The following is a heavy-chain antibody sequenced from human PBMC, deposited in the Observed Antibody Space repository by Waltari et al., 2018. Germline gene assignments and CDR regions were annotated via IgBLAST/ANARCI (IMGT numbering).Heavy chain of an antibody. Sequence: QVQLQESGPGLVKPSQTLSLTCTVSGGSISSGDYYWSWIRQPPGKGLEWIGYIYYSGSTYYNPSLKSRVTISVDTSKNQFSLKLSSVTAADTAMYYCARNDPTYYYDSSGGAFDIWGQGTMVTVSS. D-gene: IGHD3-22*01. V-gene: IGHV4-30-4*08. J-gene: IGHJ3*02. CDR3: ARNDPTYYYDSSGGAFDI. CDR2: IYYSGST. CDR1: GGSISSGDYY.